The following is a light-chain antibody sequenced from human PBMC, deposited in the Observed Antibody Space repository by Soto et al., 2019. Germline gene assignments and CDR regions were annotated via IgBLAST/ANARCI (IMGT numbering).Light chain of an antibody. V-gene: IGKV4-1*01. Sequence: DIVMTQSPDSLSVSLVERATINCKSSQNVLTSANNNNFLAWYQQRPGQPPKLLISWASTRESGVPDRFSGSGSGTDFTLTITSLQPEDVAVDYCQPYYNVPYTFGQGTKLEIK. CDR1: QNVLTSANNNNF. J-gene: IGKJ2*01. CDR3: QPYYNVPYT. CDR2: WAS.